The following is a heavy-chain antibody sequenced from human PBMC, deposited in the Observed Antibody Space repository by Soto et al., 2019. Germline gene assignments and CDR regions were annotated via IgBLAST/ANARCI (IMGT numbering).Heavy chain of an antibody. Sequence: ASVKVSCKASGYTFTSYDINWVRQATGQGLEWMGWMNPNSGNTGYAQKFQGRVTMTRNTSISTAYMELSSLGSEDTAVYYCARGGRDYDFWSGYYTFYYYYYMDVWGKGTTVTVS. CDR1: GYTFTSYD. V-gene: IGHV1-8*01. D-gene: IGHD3-3*01. CDR2: MNPNSGNT. J-gene: IGHJ6*03. CDR3: ARGGRDYDFWSGYYTFYYYYYMDV.